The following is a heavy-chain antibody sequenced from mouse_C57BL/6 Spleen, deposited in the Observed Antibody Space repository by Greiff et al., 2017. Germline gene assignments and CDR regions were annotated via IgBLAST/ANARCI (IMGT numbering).Heavy chain of an antibody. CDR2: ISSGSSTI. J-gene: IGHJ2*01. Sequence: EVQLVESGGGLVKPGGSLKLSCAASGFTFSDYGMHWVRQAPEKGLEWVAYISSGSSTIYYAATVKGRFTISRDNAKNTLFLQMTSRRSEDTAMEYCARPGYSNYCRGYWGQGTTLTVAA. D-gene: IGHD2-5*01. CDR3: ARPGYSNYCRGY. V-gene: IGHV5-17*01. CDR1: GFTFSDYG.